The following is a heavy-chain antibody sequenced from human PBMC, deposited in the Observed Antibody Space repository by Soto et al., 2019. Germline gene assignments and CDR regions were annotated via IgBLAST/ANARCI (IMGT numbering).Heavy chain of an antibody. D-gene: IGHD6-13*01. CDR3: ARNCIAAAGGNWFDP. CDR2: IYYSGST. Sequence: SETLSLTCTVSGGSISSSSYYWGWIRQPPGKGLEWIGSIYYSGSTYYNPSLKSRVTISVDTSKNQFSLKLSSVTAADTAVYYCARNCIAAAGGNWFDPWGQGTLVT. J-gene: IGHJ5*02. V-gene: IGHV4-39*01. CDR1: GGSISSSSYY.